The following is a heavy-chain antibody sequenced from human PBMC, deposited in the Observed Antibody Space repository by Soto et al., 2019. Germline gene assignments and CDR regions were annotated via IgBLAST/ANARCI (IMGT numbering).Heavy chain of an antibody. Sequence: QVQLVQSGAEVKKPGSSVKVSCKASGDTFSRYAISWVRQAPGQGLEWMGGIIPTFGTPNYAQKFQGSVTIIADESTSTVYMEVSSLTSEDTAMYYCARVAYGDYGVDVWGQGTTVTVSS. V-gene: IGHV1-69*01. CDR2: IIPTFGTP. CDR3: ARVAYGDYGVDV. D-gene: IGHD4-17*01. CDR1: GDTFSRYA. J-gene: IGHJ6*02.